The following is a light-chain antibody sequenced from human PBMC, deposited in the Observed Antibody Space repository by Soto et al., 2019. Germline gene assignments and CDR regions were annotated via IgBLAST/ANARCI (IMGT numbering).Light chain of an antibody. J-gene: IGKJ4*01. Sequence: DIQMTQSPSTLSASIGDRVTITCRTNESVSTWLAWYQQKPGKAPKLLIYTVSNLQSGVPSRFSGSGSETEVTLTISSLHPDDLGTYYCQQYNKWLSFGGGTKVEIK. CDR3: QQYNKWLS. CDR2: TVS. CDR1: ESVSTW. V-gene: IGKV1-5*03.